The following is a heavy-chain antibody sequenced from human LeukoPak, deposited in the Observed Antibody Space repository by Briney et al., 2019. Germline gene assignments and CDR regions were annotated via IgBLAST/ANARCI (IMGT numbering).Heavy chain of an antibody. J-gene: IGHJ4*02. CDR3: AKVNGGGRDY. V-gene: IGHV3-23*01. D-gene: IGHD3-16*01. CDR2: LSGSGNTT. CDR1: GFTFSSYD. Sequence: GGSLRLSCAASGFTFSSYDMSWVRQAPGKGLEWVSGLSGSGNTTYYADSVKGRFTISRDNSKNTVFLQVNSLRAEDTAVYYCAKVNGGGRDYWGQGTLVTVSS.